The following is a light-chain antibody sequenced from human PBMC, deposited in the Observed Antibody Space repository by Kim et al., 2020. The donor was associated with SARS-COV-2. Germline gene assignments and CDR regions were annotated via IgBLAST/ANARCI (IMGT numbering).Light chain of an antibody. CDR3: QVWDTDTDDYV. CDR1: NMGGHS. V-gene: IGLV3-21*01. CDR2: YDS. J-gene: IGLJ1*01. Sequence: APGQTARITCGGNNMGGHSVHWYQQKPGQAPVLVIYYDSDWPSGIPERFSGSKAATTATLTISRVEAGDEADYYCQVWDTDTDDYVFGTGTKVTVL.